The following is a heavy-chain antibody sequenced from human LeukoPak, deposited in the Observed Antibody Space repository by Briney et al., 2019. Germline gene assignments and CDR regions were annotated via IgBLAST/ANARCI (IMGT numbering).Heavy chain of an antibody. CDR2: ISYDGSNK. CDR1: GFTFSSYG. Sequence: GGTLRLSCAASGFTFSSYGMHWVRQAPGKGLEWVAVISYDGSNKYYADSVKGRFTISRDNSKNTLYLQMNSLRAEDTAVYYCAKDGPIYGSGSLNWFDPWGQGTLVTVSS. V-gene: IGHV3-30*18. CDR3: AKDGPIYGSGSLNWFDP. D-gene: IGHD3-10*01. J-gene: IGHJ5*02.